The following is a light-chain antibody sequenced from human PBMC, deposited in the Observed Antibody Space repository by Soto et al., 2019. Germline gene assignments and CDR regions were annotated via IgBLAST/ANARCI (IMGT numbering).Light chain of an antibody. CDR1: QSVGTW. CDR2: AAS. V-gene: IGKV1-5*01. J-gene: IGKJ5*01. Sequence: DIKMTKSPSTLSVYVGDRVTITCRASQSVGTWLAWYQQKPGKPPTLLIYAASTLQSGVPSRFSGSGSGTEFTLTISSLQPEDFATYYCQQFNSYPITFGQGTRLEIK. CDR3: QQFNSYPIT.